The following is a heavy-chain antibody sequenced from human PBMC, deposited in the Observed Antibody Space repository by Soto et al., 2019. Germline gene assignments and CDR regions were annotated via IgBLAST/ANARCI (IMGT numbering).Heavy chain of an antibody. CDR1: GYTFTNYY. D-gene: IGHD2-2*01. Sequence: QVQLVQSGAEVKKPGASAKVSCKASGYTFTNYYIHWVRQAPGQGLEWMGMVNPSGGSTSYAQKFQGRVSRTRDTATSTVYMELSSLRSEDTAVYYCARDNGWMPYWGQGTLVTVSS. J-gene: IGHJ4*02. CDR2: VNPSGGST. CDR3: ARDNGWMPY. V-gene: IGHV1-46*01.